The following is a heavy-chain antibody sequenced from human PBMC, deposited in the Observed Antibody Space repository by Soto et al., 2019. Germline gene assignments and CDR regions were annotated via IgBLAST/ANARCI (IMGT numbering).Heavy chain of an antibody. CDR1: GYTFTTYA. D-gene: IGHD2-2*01. J-gene: IGHJ6*02. Sequence: ASVKVSCKASGYTFTTYAMHWVRQAPGQRLEWMGWINAGNGNTKYSQKFQGRVTITRDTSASTAYMELSSLRSEDTAVYYCAREAIVLVPADNYYYYGMDVWGQGTTVPVSS. CDR3: AREAIVLVPADNYYYYGMDV. CDR2: INAGNGNT. V-gene: IGHV1-3*01.